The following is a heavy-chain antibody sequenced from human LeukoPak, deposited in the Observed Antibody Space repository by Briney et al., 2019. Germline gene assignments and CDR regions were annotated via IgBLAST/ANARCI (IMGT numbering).Heavy chain of an antibody. V-gene: IGHV3-23*01. J-gene: IGHJ4*02. CDR1: GFTFSSSA. D-gene: IGHD1-26*01. Sequence: GGSLRLSCAASGFTFSSSAMSWVRQTPGKGLEWVSTITDNGGSTYLADSVKGRFTISRDNSKNTLHLQMNSLRADDTAVYYCAKRNSGSYSRGFDYWGQGTLVTVSS. CDR3: AKRNSGSYSRGFDY. CDR2: ITDNGGST.